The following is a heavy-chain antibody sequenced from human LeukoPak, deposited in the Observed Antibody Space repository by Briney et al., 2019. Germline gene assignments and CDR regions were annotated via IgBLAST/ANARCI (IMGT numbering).Heavy chain of an antibody. CDR1: GFTFSTYA. V-gene: IGHV3-21*01. J-gene: IGHJ5*02. D-gene: IGHD3-10*01. Sequence: GGSLRLSCAASGFTFSTYAINWVRQAPGKGLEWVSSINSAGTSKKYADTLKGRFTISRDNAKNSLFLQLSSLRDEDTAVYYCARGITMVRGHSWFDPWGQGTLVTVSS. CDR3: ARGITMVRGHSWFDP. CDR2: INSAGTSK.